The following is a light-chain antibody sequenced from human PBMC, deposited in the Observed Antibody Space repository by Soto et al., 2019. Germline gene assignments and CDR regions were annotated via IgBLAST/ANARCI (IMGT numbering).Light chain of an antibody. CDR2: ATS. V-gene: IGKV3-20*01. CDR1: QSVASPY. CDR3: QQYSESPIT. Sequence: EIVLTQSPGRLSLSPGDRALLSCGASQSVASPYVAWYQQKPGLPPRLLVSATSTRATGIPDRFRGSGSGRDFTLSISRVEPEDSAFYFCQQYSESPITFGQGTRLEIK. J-gene: IGKJ5*01.